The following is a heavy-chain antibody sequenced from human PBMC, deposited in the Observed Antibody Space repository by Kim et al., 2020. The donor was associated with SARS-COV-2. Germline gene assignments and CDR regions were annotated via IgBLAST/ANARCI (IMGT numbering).Heavy chain of an antibody. Sequence: GGSLRLSCAASGFTFSSYSMNWVRQAPGKGLEWVSYISSSSGTIYYADSVKGRFTISRDNAKNSLYLQMNSLRDEDTAVYYCAREGTLTIFGVAPPGYYYYMDVWGKGATVTVPS. CDR3: AREGTLTIFGVAPPGYYYYMDV. D-gene: IGHD3-3*01. CDR2: ISSSSGTI. J-gene: IGHJ6*03. V-gene: IGHV3-48*02. CDR1: GFTFSSYS.